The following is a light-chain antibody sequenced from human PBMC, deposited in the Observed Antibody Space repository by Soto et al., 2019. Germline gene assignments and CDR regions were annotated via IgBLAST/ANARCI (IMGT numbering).Light chain of an antibody. CDR3: QQSNNWPLT. CDR2: GAS. CDR1: QSVSSN. J-gene: IGKJ4*01. Sequence: EVVMTQSPATLSVSPGERATLSCWASQSVSSNLAWYQQKPGQAPRLLIFGASTRATGIPARFSGSGSGTEFTLTISSLQSEDFAVYYCQQSNNWPLTFGGGTKVEFK. V-gene: IGKV3-15*01.